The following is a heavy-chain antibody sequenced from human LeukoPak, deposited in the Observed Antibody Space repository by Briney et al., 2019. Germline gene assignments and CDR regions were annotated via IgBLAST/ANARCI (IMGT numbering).Heavy chain of an antibody. CDR2: IYNSEYT. V-gene: IGHV4-59*08. CDR3: ARHAIYSGGYSYWFDP. J-gene: IGHJ5*02. D-gene: IGHD1-26*01. Sequence: SETLSLTCTVSGGXISSYYWSWIRQPPGKGLEWIAYIYNSEYTNYNPSLKSRASVSVDKSKNLCSLRLSSVTAADTAVYYCARHAIYSGGYSYWFDPWGLGTLVTVSS. CDR1: GGXISSYY.